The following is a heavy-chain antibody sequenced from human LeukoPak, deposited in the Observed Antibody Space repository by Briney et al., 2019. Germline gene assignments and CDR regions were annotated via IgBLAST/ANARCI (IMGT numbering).Heavy chain of an antibody. J-gene: IGHJ6*03. V-gene: IGHV3-30*02. D-gene: IGHD1-26*01. CDR3: ARDQTKWEPLRRRDYYYMDV. CDR1: GFTFSSYG. Sequence: PGGSLRLSCAASGFTFSSYGMHWVRQPPGKGLEWVAFIRYDGSHKYYADSVKGRFTISRDNSKNTLYLQMNSLRAEDTAVYYCARDQTKWEPLRRRDYYYMDVWGKGTTVTVSS. CDR2: IRYDGSHK.